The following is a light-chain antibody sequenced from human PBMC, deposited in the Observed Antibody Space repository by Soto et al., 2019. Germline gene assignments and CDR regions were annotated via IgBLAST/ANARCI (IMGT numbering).Light chain of an antibody. J-gene: IGKJ1*01. CDR3: QQRSNWPRT. CDR2: KAS. V-gene: IGKV1-5*03. Sequence: DIQMTHSPSTLSGSVGDRVTITCRASQTISSWLSWYQQKPGKAPKLLIYKASTLKSGVPSRFSGSGSGTEFTLTISSLEPEDFAVYYCQQRSNWPRTFGQGTKVDNK. CDR1: QTISSW.